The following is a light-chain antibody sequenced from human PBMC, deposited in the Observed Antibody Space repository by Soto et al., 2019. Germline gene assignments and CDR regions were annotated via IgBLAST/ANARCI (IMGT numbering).Light chain of an antibody. Sequence: SALTQPASVSGSPGQSITISCTGTGSDVGGYNYVSWYQHHPGKAPKLIIYDVTNRPSGVSNPFSGSKSGNTASLTISGLQPEDEADYYCSSYTTSNTRQIVFGTGTKLTVL. CDR1: GSDVGGYNY. CDR2: DVT. CDR3: SSYTTSNTRQIV. J-gene: IGLJ1*01. V-gene: IGLV2-14*03.